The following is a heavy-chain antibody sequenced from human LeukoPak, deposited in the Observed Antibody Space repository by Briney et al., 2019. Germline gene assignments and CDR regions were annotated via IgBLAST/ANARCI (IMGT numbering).Heavy chain of an antibody. CDR2: ISYSGTT. D-gene: IGHD6-13*01. V-gene: IGHV4-59*01. Sequence: SETLSLTCTVSGGSISSYYWSWIRQPPGKGLEWIGYISYSGTTNYNPSLKSRVTISVAPSKNQFSLKLRSVTAPDTAVYYCARDRGIYFDYWGQGTLVTVSS. CDR1: GGSISSYY. CDR3: ARDRGIYFDY. J-gene: IGHJ4*02.